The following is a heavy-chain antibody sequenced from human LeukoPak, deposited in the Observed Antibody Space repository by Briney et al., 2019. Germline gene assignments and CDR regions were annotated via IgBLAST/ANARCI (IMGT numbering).Heavy chain of an antibody. CDR2: IYYSGST. J-gene: IGHJ4*02. CDR1: GGSISSYY. CDR3: ARTRSIAARPFDY. D-gene: IGHD6-6*01. Sequence: PSETLSLTCTVSGGSISSYYWSWIRQPPGKGLGWIGYIYYSGSTNYNPSLKSRVTISVDTSKNQFSLKLSSVTAADTAVYYCARTRSIAARPFDYWGQGTLVTVSS. V-gene: IGHV4-59*01.